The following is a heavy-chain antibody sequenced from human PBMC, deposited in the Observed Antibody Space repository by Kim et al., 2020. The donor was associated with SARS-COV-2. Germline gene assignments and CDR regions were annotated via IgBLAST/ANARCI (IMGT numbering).Heavy chain of an antibody. D-gene: IGHD1-26*01. CDR2: IYYSGST. CDR3: ARPERIGGPFDP. Sequence: SETLSLTCTVSGGSISSSSYYWGWIRQPPGKGLEWIGSIYYSGSTYYNPSLKSRVTISVDTSKNQFSLKLSSVTAADTAVYYCARPERIGGPFDPWGQGTLVTVSS. CDR1: GGSISSSSYY. V-gene: IGHV4-39*01. J-gene: IGHJ5*02.